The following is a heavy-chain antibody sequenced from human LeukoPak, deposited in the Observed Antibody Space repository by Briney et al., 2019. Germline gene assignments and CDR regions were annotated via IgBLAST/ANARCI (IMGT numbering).Heavy chain of an antibody. J-gene: IGHJ4*02. V-gene: IGHV3-49*04. CDR3: ARAYDWSGYYQAY. D-gene: IGHD3-22*01. Sequence: PGRSLRLSCTASGFTFGDYAMSWVRQAPGKGLEGIGFIRSKANGGTTEYAASLKGTFAISRDDSKSIAYLQMNSLKTEATAVYYCARAYDWSGYYQAYWGQGTLVTVSS. CDR2: IRSKANGGTT. CDR1: GFTFGDYA.